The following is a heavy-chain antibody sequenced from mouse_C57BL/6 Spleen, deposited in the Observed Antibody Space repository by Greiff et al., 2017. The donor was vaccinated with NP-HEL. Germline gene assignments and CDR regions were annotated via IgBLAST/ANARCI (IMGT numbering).Heavy chain of an antibody. CDR1: GYTFTSYW. J-gene: IGHJ1*03. CDR3: ARESLYYGSSHWYFDV. Sequence: QVQLQQPGAELVKPGASVKLSCKASGYTFTSYWMHWVKQRPGQGLEWIGMIHPNSGSTNYNEKFKSKATLTVDKSSSTAYMQLSSLTSEDSAVYYCARESLYYGSSHWYFDVWGTGTTVTVSS. CDR2: IHPNSGST. V-gene: IGHV1-64*01. D-gene: IGHD1-1*01.